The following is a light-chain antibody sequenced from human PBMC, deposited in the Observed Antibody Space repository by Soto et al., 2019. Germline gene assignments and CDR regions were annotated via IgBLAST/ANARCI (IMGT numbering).Light chain of an antibody. V-gene: IGLV2-23*01. CDR1: SSDVGSYNL. CDR2: EGS. CDR3: CSYAGSSTFV. Sequence: QSVLTQPASVSGSPGQSITISCTGTSSDVGSYNLVSWYQQHPGKAPKLMIYEGSKRPSGVSNRFSGSKSGNTASLTISGLQAEDEADYYCCSYAGSSTFVFGGGTQLIVL. J-gene: IGLJ7*01.